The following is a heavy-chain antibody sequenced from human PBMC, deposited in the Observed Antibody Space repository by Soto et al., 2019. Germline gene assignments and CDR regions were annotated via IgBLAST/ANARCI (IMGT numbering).Heavy chain of an antibody. CDR2: IKQDGSEK. D-gene: IGHD3-22*01. CDR1: LFTFTIYW. CDR3: AKDLYYYDSSKRAFDY. Sequence: SGAASLFTFTIYWRSWVRQAPGKGLEWVANIKQDGSEKHYLDPVKGRFTISRDNSKNTLYLQMNSLRAEDTAVYYCAKDLYYYDSSKRAFDYWGQGTLVTVSS. V-gene: IGHV3-7*03. J-gene: IGHJ4*02.